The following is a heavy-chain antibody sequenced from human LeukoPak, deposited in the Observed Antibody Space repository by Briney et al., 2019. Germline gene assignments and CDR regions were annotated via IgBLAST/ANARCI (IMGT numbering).Heavy chain of an antibody. CDR1: GGSFSGYY. V-gene: IGHV4-34*01. CDR2: INHSGST. D-gene: IGHD2/OR15-2a*01. J-gene: IGHJ3*02. CDR3: ARGQIGGDHAFDI. Sequence: SETLSLTCAVYGGSFSGYYWSWIRQPPGKGLEWIGEINHSGSTNYNPSLKSRVTISVDTSKNQFSLKLSSVTAADTAVYYCARGQIGGDHAFDIWGHGTMVTVSS.